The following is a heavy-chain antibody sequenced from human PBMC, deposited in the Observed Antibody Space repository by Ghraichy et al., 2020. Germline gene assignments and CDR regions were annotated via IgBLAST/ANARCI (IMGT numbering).Heavy chain of an antibody. CDR3: ARRQPYYYDSSGYYYFPRFLAFDI. CDR1: GGSFSGYY. D-gene: IGHD3-22*01. V-gene: IGHV4-34*01. J-gene: IGHJ3*02. CDR2: INHSGST. Sequence: SETLSLTCAVYGGSFSGYYWSWIRQPPGKGLEWIGEINHSGSTNYNPSLKSRVTISVDTSKNQFSLKLSSVTAADTAVYYCARRQPYYYDSSGYYYFPRFLAFDIWGQGTMVTVSS.